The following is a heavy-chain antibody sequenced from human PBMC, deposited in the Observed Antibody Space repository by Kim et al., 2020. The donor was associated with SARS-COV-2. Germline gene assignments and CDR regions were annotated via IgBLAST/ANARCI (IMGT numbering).Heavy chain of an antibody. CDR2: IYPGDSDT. V-gene: IGHV5-51*01. J-gene: IGHJ4*02. D-gene: IGHD1-26*01. CDR1: GYSFTTYW. CDR3: ARGIVGATWDPDY. Sequence: GESLKISCKGSGYSFTTYWIGWVRQMPGKGLEWMGMIYPGDSDTRYSPSFQGQVNISADKYISTAYLQWSSLKASDTAMYYCARGIVGATWDPDYWGQGTLVTVSS.